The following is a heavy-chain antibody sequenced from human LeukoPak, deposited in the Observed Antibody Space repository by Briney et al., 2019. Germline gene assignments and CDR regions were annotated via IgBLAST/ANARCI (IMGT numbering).Heavy chain of an antibody. CDR1: VGTFSIYA. Sequence: SVKVSCKASVGTFSIYAITWVRQAPGQGLEWMGRIIPILGIANYAQKFQGRVTIIADKSTSTAYMELSSLRSEDTAVYYCARDLYSGHEGNAFDIWGQGTMVTVSS. V-gene: IGHV1-69*04. J-gene: IGHJ3*02. CDR3: ARDLYSGHEGNAFDI. D-gene: IGHD5-12*01. CDR2: IIPILGIA.